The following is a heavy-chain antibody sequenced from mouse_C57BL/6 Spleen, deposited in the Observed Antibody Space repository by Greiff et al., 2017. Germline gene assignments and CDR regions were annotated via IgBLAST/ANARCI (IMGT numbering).Heavy chain of an antibody. CDR1: GYAFTNYL. V-gene: IGHV1-54*01. J-gene: IGHJ1*03. CDR2: INPGSGGT. CDR3: ARGGSWDPYFDV. Sequence: QVQLKQSGAELVRPGTSVKVSCKASGYAFTNYLIEWVKQRPGQGLEWIGVINPGSGGTNYNEKFKGKATLTADKSSSTAYMQLSSVTSEDSAVYFCARGGSWDPYFDVGGTGTTVTVSS. D-gene: IGHD1-1*02.